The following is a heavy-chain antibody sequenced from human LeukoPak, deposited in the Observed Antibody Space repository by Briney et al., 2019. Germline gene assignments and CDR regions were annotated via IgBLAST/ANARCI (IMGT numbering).Heavy chain of an antibody. CDR3: ASAAMVTNWFDP. J-gene: IGHJ5*02. V-gene: IGHV1-18*01. CDR1: VYTFTSYG. CDR2: ISAYNGNT. D-gene: IGHD5-18*01. Sequence: ASVEVSCKASVYTFTSYGISCVRQAPGRGLEWMGWISAYNGNTNYAQKLQGRVTMTTDTSTSTANLELRSLRSDDTAVYYCASAAMVTNWFDPWGQGTLVTVSS.